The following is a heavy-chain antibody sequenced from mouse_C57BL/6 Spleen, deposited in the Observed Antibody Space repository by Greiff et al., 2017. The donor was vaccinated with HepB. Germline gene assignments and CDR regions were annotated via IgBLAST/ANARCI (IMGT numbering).Heavy chain of an antibody. CDR3: ARHYYGSSPYYFDY. CDR2: IWRGGST. V-gene: IGHV2-5*01. D-gene: IGHD1-1*01. J-gene: IGHJ2*01. Sequence: VQRVESGPGLVQPSQRLSITCTVSGFSLTSYGVHWVRQSPGKGLEWLGVIWRGGSTDYNAAFMSRLSITKDNSKSQVFFKMNSLQADDTAIYYCARHYYGSSPYYFDYWGQGTTLTVSS. CDR1: GFSLTSYG.